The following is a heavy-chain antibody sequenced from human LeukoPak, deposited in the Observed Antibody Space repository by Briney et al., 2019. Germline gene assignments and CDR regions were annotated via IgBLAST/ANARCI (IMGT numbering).Heavy chain of an antibody. CDR3: AREGSDSYYYDSSGYPYPPDAFDI. CDR2: ISSSSSYI. J-gene: IGHJ3*02. Sequence: GGSLRLSCAASGFTFSSYSMNWVRQAPGKGLEWVSSISSSSSYIYYADSVKGRFTISRDNAKNSLYLQMNSLRAEDTAVYYCAREGSDSYYYDSSGYPYPPDAFDIWGQGTMVTVSS. D-gene: IGHD3-22*01. V-gene: IGHV3-21*01. CDR1: GFTFSSYS.